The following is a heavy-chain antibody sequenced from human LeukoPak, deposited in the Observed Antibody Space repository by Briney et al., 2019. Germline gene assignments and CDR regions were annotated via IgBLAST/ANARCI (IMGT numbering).Heavy chain of an antibody. CDR2: IYYSGST. J-gene: IGHJ4*02. CDR1: GGSISSYY. D-gene: IGHD6-19*01. Sequence: PSETLSLTCTVSGGSISSYYWSWIRQPPGKGLEWIGYIYYSGSTNYNPSLKSRVTMSVDTSKNQFSLKLSSVTAADTAVYYCARRISSGWTYLDYWGQGTLVTVSS. V-gene: IGHV4-59*08. CDR3: ARRISSGWTYLDY.